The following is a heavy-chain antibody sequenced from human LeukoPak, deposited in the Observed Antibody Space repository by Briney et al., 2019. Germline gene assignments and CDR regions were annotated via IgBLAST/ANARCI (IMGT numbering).Heavy chain of an antibody. D-gene: IGHD2-2*01. CDR3: AKRGRRGVVTPAAAFDS. CDR2: IKSDGSTT. V-gene: IGHV3-74*01. Sequence: PGGSLRLSCAASGFTFSSHWMHWVRQAPGKGLVWVSRIKSDGSTTGYADSVRGRFTISRDNSQNSLYLQMNSLRAEDTAVYYCAKRGRRGVVTPAAAFDSWGQGTLVTVSS. J-gene: IGHJ4*02. CDR1: GFTFSSHW.